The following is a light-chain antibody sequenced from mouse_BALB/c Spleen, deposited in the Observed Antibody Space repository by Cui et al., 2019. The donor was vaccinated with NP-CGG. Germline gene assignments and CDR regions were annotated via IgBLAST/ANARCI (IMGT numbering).Light chain of an antibody. CDR2: GAN. CDR3: ALWYGNHWV. J-gene: IGLJ1*01. V-gene: IGLV1*01. CDR1: TGAVTTSNY. Sequence: QAVVTQESALTTSPGETVTLTCRSSTGAVTTSNYANWVQEKPDHLFTGLIGGANNRAPGVPARFSGSLIGDTAALTITGAQTEDEAIYFCALWYGNHWVFGGGTKLTVL.